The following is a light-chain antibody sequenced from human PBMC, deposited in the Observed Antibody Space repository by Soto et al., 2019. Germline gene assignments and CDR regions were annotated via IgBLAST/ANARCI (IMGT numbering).Light chain of an antibody. CDR3: QQYNNWPRRT. V-gene: IGKV3-20*01. CDR1: QSVSSSY. Sequence: EIVLTQAPSTLSLAPGERTTLSCRAIQSVSSSYLAWYQQKPGQAPRLLIYGASNRATGIPDRFSGSGSGTDFTLTISSLQSEDFAVYYCQQYNNWPRRTFGQGTKVDIK. CDR2: GAS. J-gene: IGKJ1*01.